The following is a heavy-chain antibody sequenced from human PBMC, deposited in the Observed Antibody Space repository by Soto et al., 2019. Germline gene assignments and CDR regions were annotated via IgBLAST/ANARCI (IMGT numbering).Heavy chain of an antibody. CDR3: ARDPVSDSSSWFFDY. V-gene: IGHV3-33*01. J-gene: IGHJ4*02. CDR1: GFTFSSYG. Sequence: QVQLVESGGGVVQPGRPLRLSCAAPGFTFSSYGRHWVRQAPGKGREGVAVIWYDGSNKYYADSVKGRFTISRDNSKNTLYLQMNSLRAEDTAVYYCARDPVSDSSSWFFDYWGQGTLVTVSS. CDR2: IWYDGSNK. D-gene: IGHD6-13*01.